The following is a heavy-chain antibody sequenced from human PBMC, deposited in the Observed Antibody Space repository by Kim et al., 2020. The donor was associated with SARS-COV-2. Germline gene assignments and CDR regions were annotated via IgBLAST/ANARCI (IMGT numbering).Heavy chain of an antibody. CDR1: GYTFTSYT. J-gene: IGHJ4*02. D-gene: IGHD1-7*01. CDR2: INVGYGKT. Sequence: ASVKVSCKASGYTFTSYTLHWVRQAPGQGLEWMGWINVGYGKTKYVQKFQGRVTITRDTSASTAYMELSSLRSEDTAVYYCARDGTTRNGGYYFDFWGQGALRTASS. V-gene: IGHV1-3*01. CDR3: ARDGTTRNGGYYFDF.